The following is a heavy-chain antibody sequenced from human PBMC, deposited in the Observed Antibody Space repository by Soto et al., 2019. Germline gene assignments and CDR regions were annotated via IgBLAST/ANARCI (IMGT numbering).Heavy chain of an antibody. CDR3: ARDRYSGYDYYYFGFDV. Sequence: GGSTYYADSVKGRFTISRDNSKNMLYLQMNSLRAEDTAVYYCARDRYSGYDYYYFGFDVWGPGTTVTVSS. J-gene: IGHJ6*02. V-gene: IGHV3-53*01. CDR2: GGST. D-gene: IGHD5-12*01.